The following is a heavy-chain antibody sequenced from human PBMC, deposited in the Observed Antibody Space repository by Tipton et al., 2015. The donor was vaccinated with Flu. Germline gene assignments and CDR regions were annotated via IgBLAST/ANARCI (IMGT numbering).Heavy chain of an antibody. CDR2: IKSGSTNI. CDR3: ARAGTYFDT. D-gene: IGHD1-1*01. CDR1: GFTFNDHY. J-gene: IGHJ4*02. Sequence: QVQLVQSGGGLVQPGGSLRLSCAASGFTFNDHYIDWVRQAPGKGLDYISYIKSGSTNIYYADSVKGRFTISRDDAKNSLFLQMNSLRDEDTAVYYCARAGTYFDTWGQGTLVTVSS. V-gene: IGHV3-11*04.